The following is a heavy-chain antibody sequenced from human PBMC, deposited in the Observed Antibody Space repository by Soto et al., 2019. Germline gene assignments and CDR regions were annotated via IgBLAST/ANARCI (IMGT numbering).Heavy chain of an antibody. Sequence: GGSLRLSCAASGFTFSSYSMHWVRQAPGKGLEWVARITSDGSNKCYADSVKGRFTISRDNSKNTLYLQMNSLRAEDTAVYYCARDQGDFRTIYYYYGMDIWGQGTTVTVSS. V-gene: IGHV3-30-3*01. D-gene: IGHD2-21*01. CDR1: GFTFSSYS. CDR3: ARDQGDFRTIYYYYGMDI. J-gene: IGHJ6*02. CDR2: ITSDGSNK.